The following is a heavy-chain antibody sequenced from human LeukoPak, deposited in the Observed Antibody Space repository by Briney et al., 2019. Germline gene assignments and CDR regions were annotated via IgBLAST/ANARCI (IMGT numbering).Heavy chain of an antibody. D-gene: IGHD4-17*01. J-gene: IGHJ3*02. CDR1: GFTFSQAW. Sequence: PGGSLRLSRAASGFTFSQAWMTWVRQAPGKGLEWIGRVKSKTDGETTDYAAPVKGRFTISRDDSKNTLYLQMNSLKTEDTAVYYCTTDVPFFYGDGAFGTRGQGTMVTVSS. V-gene: IGHV3-15*01. CDR3: TTDVPFFYGDGAFGT. CDR2: VKSKTDGETT.